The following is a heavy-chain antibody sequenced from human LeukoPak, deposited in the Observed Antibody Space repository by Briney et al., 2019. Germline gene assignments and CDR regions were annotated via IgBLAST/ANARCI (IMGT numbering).Heavy chain of an antibody. V-gene: IGHV4-39*01. D-gene: IGHD3-10*01. Sequence: SETLSLTCTVSGGSISSSYYWGWIRQPPGKGLEWIGSIYYSGSTYYNPSLKSRVTISVDTSKNQFSLKLSSVTAADTAVYYCARRGGYYYGSGSSFWFDYWGQGTLVTVSS. CDR3: ARRGGYYYGSGSSFWFDY. CDR2: IYYSGST. J-gene: IGHJ4*02. CDR1: GGSISSSYY.